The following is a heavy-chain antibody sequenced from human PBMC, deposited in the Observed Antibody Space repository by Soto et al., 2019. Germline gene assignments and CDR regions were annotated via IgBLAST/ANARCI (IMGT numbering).Heavy chain of an antibody. Sequence: QLQLQESGPGLVKPSETLSLTCTVSGGSISSSSYYWGWIRQPPGKGLEWIGSIYYSGSTYFNPSLKSRVTISVDTSKNQFSLKLSSVTAADTAVYYCARHAGYYDILTGYPGRFDYWGQGTLVTVSS. CDR3: ARHAGYYDILTGYPGRFDY. J-gene: IGHJ4*02. V-gene: IGHV4-39*01. CDR2: IYYSGST. D-gene: IGHD3-9*01. CDR1: GGSISSSSYY.